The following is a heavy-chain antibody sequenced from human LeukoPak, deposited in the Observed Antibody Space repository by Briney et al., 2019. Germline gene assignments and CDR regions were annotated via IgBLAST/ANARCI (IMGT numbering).Heavy chain of an antibody. CDR2: TYYHENT. J-gene: IGHJ4*02. Sequence: SETLSLTCTVSGGPISSSSDYWGWIRQAPGKGLEWIGSTYYHENTYYNSSLKSRVTISVDTSKNQFSLKLNSVTAADTAVYFCARRTYSAAYWKHFDYWGQGTLVTVSS. CDR3: ARRTYSAAYWKHFDY. V-gene: IGHV4-39*01. D-gene: IGHD1-1*01. CDR1: GGPISSSSDY.